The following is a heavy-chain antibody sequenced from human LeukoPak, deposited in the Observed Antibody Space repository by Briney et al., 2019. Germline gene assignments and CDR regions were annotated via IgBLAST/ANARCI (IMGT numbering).Heavy chain of an antibody. Sequence: SETLSLTCTVSGGSIRSYHWSWIRQPPGKGLEWIVYSKYSGNTNYNPSLKSRVTTSVDTSKNQFFLRLTSVTAADTAVYYCARHYDDFAFGMAVWGQGTAVTVSS. CDR2: SKYSGNT. J-gene: IGHJ6*02. CDR1: GGSIRSYH. CDR3: ARHYDDFAFGMAV. D-gene: IGHD4-17*01. V-gene: IGHV4-59*08.